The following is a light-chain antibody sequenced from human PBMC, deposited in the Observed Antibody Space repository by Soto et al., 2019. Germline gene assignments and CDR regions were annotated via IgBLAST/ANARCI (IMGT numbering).Light chain of an antibody. CDR3: QQYGSSPLT. Sequence: EIVLTQSPGTLSLSPGERATLSCRVSQSVSSSYLAWYQQKPGQAPRLLISGASTRATGIPDRFSGSGSGTDFTLTISRLEPEEFAVYYWQQYGSSPLTFGGGTKVEIK. V-gene: IGKV3-20*01. J-gene: IGKJ4*01. CDR1: QSVSSSY. CDR2: GAS.